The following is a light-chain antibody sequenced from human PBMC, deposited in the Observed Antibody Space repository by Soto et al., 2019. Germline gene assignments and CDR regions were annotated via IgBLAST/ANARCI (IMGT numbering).Light chain of an antibody. Sequence: DIQMTQSPSSLSASVGDRVTISCRASQSIARFLNWYQQKPGKAPKLLIYASSTLQGGVPSSFSSSGSGTDFTLTISSLQPDDVATYFCQQSYSTPYTIGQGTKLDIK. CDR3: QQSYSTPYT. CDR1: QSIARF. CDR2: ASS. V-gene: IGKV1-39*01. J-gene: IGKJ2*01.